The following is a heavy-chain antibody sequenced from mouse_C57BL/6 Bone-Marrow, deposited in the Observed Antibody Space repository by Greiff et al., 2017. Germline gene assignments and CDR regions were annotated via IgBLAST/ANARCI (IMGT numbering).Heavy chain of an antibody. CDR3: ARLSSYYYGSRDYCDY. CDR2: IYPGDGDT. CDR1: GYAFSSSW. V-gene: IGHV1-82*01. D-gene: IGHD1-1*01. Sequence: QVQLQQSGPELVKPGASVKISCKASGYAFSSSWMNWVKQRPGKGLEWIGRIYPGDGDTNYNGKFKGKATLTADKSSSTAYMQLSSLTSEDSAVYFCARLSSYYYGSRDYCDYWGQGTTLTVSA. J-gene: IGHJ2*01.